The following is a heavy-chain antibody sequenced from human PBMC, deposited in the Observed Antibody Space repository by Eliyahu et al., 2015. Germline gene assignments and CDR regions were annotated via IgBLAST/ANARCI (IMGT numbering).Heavy chain of an antibody. CDR1: GGSFXDYY. V-gene: IGHV4-34*01. D-gene: IGHD3-10*01. J-gene: IGHJ4*02. CDR2: IXHSGRA. Sequence: QVQLQQWGAGLLKPSETLSLTCAVYGGSFXDYYWSWIRQPPGKGXEWIGEIXHSGRANYKPSLKSRVTISEDTSKNQFYLKLSSVTAADTAVYYCARGGATMVRGVIFAYYFDYWGQGTLVTVSS. CDR3: ARGGATMVRGVIFAYYFDY.